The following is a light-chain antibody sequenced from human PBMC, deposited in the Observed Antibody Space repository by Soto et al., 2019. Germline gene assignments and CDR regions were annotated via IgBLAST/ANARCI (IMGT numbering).Light chain of an antibody. V-gene: IGKV1-5*03. CDR3: QQYNSYSQT. CDR2: KAS. Sequence: DIQMTQSPSTLSGSVGDRVTITCRASQTISSWLAWYQQKPGKAPKLLIYKASTLKSGVPSRFSGSGSGTEFTLTIGSLQPDDFATYYCQQYNSYSQTFGQGTKVDIK. J-gene: IGKJ1*01. CDR1: QTISSW.